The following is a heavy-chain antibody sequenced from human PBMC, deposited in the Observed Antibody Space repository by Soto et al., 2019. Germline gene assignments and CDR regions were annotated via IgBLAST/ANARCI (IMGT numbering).Heavy chain of an antibody. J-gene: IGHJ4*02. CDR3: ARNWFSVAGRFHFDY. CDR1: VGSINSYS. V-gene: IGHV4-59*01. Sequence: SETLSLACTVSVGSINSYSWSWIRQPPGKGLEWIGYVDYSGNSDSSPSLKSRVTISIDTSKKQVSLKLNSVTAADAAVYYCARNWFSVAGRFHFDYWGQGITVTVSS. D-gene: IGHD6-19*01. CDR2: VDYSGNS.